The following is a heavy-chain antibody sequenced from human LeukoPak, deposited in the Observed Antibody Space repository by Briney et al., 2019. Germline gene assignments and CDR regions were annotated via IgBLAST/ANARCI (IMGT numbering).Heavy chain of an antibody. CDR1: GYTFTSYG. CDR3: ARDFPPDIAVAGTCWFDP. CDR2: ISAYNGNT. V-gene: IGHV1-18*01. Sequence: ASVKVSCKASGYTFTSYGISWVRQAPGQGLEWMGRISAYNGNTNYAQKLQGRVTMTTDTSTSTAYMELRSLRSDDTAVYYCARDFPPDIAVAGTCWFDPWGQGTLVTVSS. J-gene: IGHJ5*02. D-gene: IGHD6-19*01.